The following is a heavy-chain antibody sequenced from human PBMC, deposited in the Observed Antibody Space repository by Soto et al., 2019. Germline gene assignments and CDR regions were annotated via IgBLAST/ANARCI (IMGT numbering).Heavy chain of an antibody. CDR1: GFTFSSYA. Sequence: EVQLLESGGDLVQPGGSLRLSCAASGFTFSSYAMGWVRQAPGKGLEWVSAISGSGGSTYYADSVKGRFTISRDNSKNLLSLQMKSLRAEDTAIYYCAKGLYYYASGSLDYWGQGTLVTVSS. CDR3: AKGLYYYASGSLDY. J-gene: IGHJ4*02. CDR2: ISGSGGST. V-gene: IGHV3-23*01. D-gene: IGHD3-10*01.